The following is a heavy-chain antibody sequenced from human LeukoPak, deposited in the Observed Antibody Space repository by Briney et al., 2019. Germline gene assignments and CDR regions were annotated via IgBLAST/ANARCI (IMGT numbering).Heavy chain of an antibody. J-gene: IGHJ6*02. CDR2: ISGSGGST. Sequence: PGGSLRLSCAASGFTFSSYAMSWVRQAPGKGLEWVSAISGSGGSTYYADSVKGRFTISRDNSKNTLYLQMNSLRAEDTAVYYCARGPLRSYYGMDVWGQGTTVTVSS. D-gene: IGHD4-17*01. CDR1: GFTFSSYA. V-gene: IGHV3-23*01. CDR3: ARGPLRSYYGMDV.